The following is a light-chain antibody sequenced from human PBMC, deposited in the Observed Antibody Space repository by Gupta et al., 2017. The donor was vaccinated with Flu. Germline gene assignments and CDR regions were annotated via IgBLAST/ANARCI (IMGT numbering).Light chain of an antibody. V-gene: IGKV3-11*01. CDR1: QNVNNY. J-gene: IGKJ4*01. CDR2: DAS. CDR3: QQRSNWLT. Sequence: EVVLRQSQATLSLSPGERATLSCRASQNVNNYLAWYQQKPGQAPRLLIYDASNRATGVPARFSGSGSGTDFTLTISSLDPEDFAVYYCQQRSNWLTFGGGTKVEIK.